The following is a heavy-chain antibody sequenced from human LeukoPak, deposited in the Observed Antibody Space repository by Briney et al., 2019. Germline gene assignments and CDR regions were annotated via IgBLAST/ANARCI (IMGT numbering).Heavy chain of an antibody. CDR2: IWYDGSNK. CDR1: GFTFSSYG. J-gene: IGHJ4*02. V-gene: IGHV3-33*01. CDR3: AREAVDTAMVTGIDY. Sequence: GRSMRLSCAASGFTFSSYGMHWVRQAPGKGLEWVAVIWYDGSNKYYADSVKGRFTISRDNSKNTLYLQMNSLRAEDTAVYYCAREAVDTAMVTGIDYWGQGTLVTVSS. D-gene: IGHD5-18*01.